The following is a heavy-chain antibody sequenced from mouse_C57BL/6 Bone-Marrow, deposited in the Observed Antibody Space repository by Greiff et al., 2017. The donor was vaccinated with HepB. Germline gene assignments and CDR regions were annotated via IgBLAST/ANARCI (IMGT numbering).Heavy chain of an antibody. V-gene: IGHV5-4*01. D-gene: IGHD1-1*01. J-gene: IGHJ2*01. CDR1: GFTFSSYA. CDR2: ISDGGSYT. Sequence: EVHLVESGGGLVKPGGSLKLSCGASGFTFSSYAMSWVRQTPEKRLEWVATISDGGSYTYYPDNVKGRFTIYRDNAKNNLYLQMSHLKSEDTAMYYCATILLRLFDYWGQGTTLTVSS. CDR3: ATILLRLFDY.